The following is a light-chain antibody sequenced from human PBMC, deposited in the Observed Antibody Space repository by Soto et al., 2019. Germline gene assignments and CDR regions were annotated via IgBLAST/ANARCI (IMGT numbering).Light chain of an antibody. V-gene: IGKV1-39*01. Sequence: DIQMTQSPSSLSASVGDRVTITCRASQSISNYLNWYQQKPGKAPKLLIYIASSFQSGVPPRCIGGGSGTDFTLPISSLQPEDFPTYYCQHNYTTPPWTFGQGTKVEIK. J-gene: IGKJ1*01. CDR1: QSISNY. CDR2: IAS. CDR3: QHNYTTPPWT.